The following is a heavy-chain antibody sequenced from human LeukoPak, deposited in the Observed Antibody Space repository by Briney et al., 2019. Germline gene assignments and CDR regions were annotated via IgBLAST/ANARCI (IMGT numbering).Heavy chain of an antibody. CDR2: IYYSGNT. CDR1: GGSLISTTYY. V-gene: IGHV4-39*07. CDR3: ARDSGNYYMYNWFYP. Sequence: SETLSLTCAVSGGSLISTTYYWGWIRQPPGKGLEWVGSIYYSGNTYYNPSLKSRVTISVDTSKNQFSLRLTSVTAADTAMYYCARDSGNYYMYNWFYPWGQGTLVTVSS. J-gene: IGHJ5*02. D-gene: IGHD3-10*01.